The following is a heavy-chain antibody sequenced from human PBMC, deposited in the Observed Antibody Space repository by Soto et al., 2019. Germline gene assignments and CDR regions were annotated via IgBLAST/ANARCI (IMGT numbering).Heavy chain of an antibody. J-gene: IGHJ5*02. CDR2: VSFDGSNK. V-gene: IGHV3-30-3*01. CDR1: GFTFSTHA. CDR3: ARDQTGITTAGGGRIDR. D-gene: IGHD6-13*01. Sequence: GGSLRLSCAASGFTFSTHAMHWVRQAPGKGLECVAIVSFDGSNKYYAGSVKGRFTISRDNSKNTLYLQMSGLTPEDTAFYYCARDQTGITTAGGGRIDRWGQGTLVTVSS.